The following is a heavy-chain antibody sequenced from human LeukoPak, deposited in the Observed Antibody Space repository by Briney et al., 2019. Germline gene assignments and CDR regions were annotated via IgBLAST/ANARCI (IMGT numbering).Heavy chain of an antibody. CDR2: ISWNSGSI. V-gene: IGHV3-9*01. CDR1: GFTFDDYA. D-gene: IGHD1-26*01. J-gene: IGHJ4*02. Sequence: PGRSLRLSCAASGFTFDDYAMHWVRQAPGKGLEWVSGISWNSGSIGYADSVKGRFTISRDNAKNSLYLQMNSLRAEDTALYYCAKGQRWELPFDYWGQGTLVTVSS. CDR3: AKGQRWELPFDY.